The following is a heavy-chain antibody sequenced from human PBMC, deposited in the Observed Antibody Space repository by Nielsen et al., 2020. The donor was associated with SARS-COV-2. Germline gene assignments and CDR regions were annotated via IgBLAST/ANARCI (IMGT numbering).Heavy chain of an antibody. V-gene: IGHV3-30*03. Sequence: GGSLRLSCAASGFTFSSYGMPWVRQAPGKGLEWVAVISYDGTNKYYADSVKGRFTISRDNSKNTLYLQMNSLRAEDTAVYYCAREGNWNPFDYWGQGTLVTVSS. CDR2: ISYDGTNK. CDR3: AREGNWNPFDY. CDR1: GFTFSSYG. D-gene: IGHD1-1*01. J-gene: IGHJ4*02.